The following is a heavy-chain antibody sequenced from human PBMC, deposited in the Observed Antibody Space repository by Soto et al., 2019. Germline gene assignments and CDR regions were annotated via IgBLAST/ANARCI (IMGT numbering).Heavy chain of an antibody. D-gene: IGHD3-3*01. CDR2: ISGSGGST. Sequence: HPGGSLRLSCAASGFTFSSYAMSWVRQAPGKGLEWVSAISGSGGSTYYADSVKGRFTISRDNSKNTLYLQMNSLRAEDTAVYYCAKTPVRSLGIYYFDYWGQGTLVTVSS. CDR3: AKTPVRSLGIYYFDY. CDR1: GFTFSSYA. J-gene: IGHJ4*02. V-gene: IGHV3-23*01.